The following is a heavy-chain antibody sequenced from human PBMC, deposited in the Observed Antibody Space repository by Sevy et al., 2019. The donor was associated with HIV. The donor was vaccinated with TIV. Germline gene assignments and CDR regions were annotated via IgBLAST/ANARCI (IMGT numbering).Heavy chain of an antibody. J-gene: IGHJ4*02. CDR2: ISSSGSTI. CDR1: GFTFSDYY. CDR3: ARVSDTVTTSVGPDFDY. D-gene: IGHD4-4*01. Sequence: GGSLRLSCAASGFTFSDYYMSWIRQAPGKGLEWVSYISSSGSTIYYADSVKGRFTISRDNAKNSLYLQMNSLRAEDTAVYYCARVSDTVTTSVGPDFDYWAREPWSPSPQ. V-gene: IGHV3-11*01.